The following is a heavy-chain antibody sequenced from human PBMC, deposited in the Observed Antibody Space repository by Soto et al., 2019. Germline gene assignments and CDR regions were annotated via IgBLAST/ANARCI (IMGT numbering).Heavy chain of an antibody. CDR3: AHRYGVNYYRWYFAF. CDR1: WFSITNKRAG. Sequence: NRVTPTHTHGXTFAYAWFSITNKRAGVVWIRQPPGKALEWLALISWKDDKRYKPGLESRLTITKDTSNNKVILTLTKMDPVDTATHFCAHRYGVNYYRWYFAFRGQGTLV. V-gene: IGHV2-5*01. D-gene: IGHD3-10*01. J-gene: IGHJ4*02. CDR2: ISWKDDK.